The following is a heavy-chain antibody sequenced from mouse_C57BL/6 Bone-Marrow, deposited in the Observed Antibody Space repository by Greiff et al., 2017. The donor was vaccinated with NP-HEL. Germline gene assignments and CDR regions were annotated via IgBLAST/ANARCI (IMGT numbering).Heavy chain of an antibody. J-gene: IGHJ1*03. Sequence: VQLVESGAELARPGASVKLSCKASGYTFTSYGISWVKQRPGQGLEWIGEIYPRSGNTYYNEKFKGKATLTADKSSSTAYMELRSLTSEDSAVYFCARARVITTVVAVWDRYCDVWGTGTTVTVSS. CDR3: ARARVITTVVAVWDRYCDV. CDR2: IYPRSGNT. V-gene: IGHV1-81*01. CDR1: GYTFTSYG. D-gene: IGHD1-1*01.